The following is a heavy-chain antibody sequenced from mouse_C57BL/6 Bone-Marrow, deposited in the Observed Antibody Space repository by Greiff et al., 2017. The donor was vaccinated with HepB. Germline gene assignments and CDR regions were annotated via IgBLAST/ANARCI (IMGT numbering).Heavy chain of an antibody. CDR3: ARYTMVTTDY. J-gene: IGHJ2*01. D-gene: IGHD2-2*01. CDR1: GYTFTDYY. Sequence: EVQLQQSGPELVKPGASVKISCKASGYTFTDYYMNWVKQSHGKSLEWIGDINPNNGGTSYNQKFKGKATLTVDKSSSTAYMELRSLTSEDSAVYYCARYTMVTTDYWGQGTTLTVSS. CDR2: INPNNGGT. V-gene: IGHV1-26*01.